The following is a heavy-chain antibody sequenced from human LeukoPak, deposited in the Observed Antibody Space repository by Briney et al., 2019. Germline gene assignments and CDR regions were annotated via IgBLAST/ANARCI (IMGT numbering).Heavy chain of an antibody. CDR1: GFTFSSYA. CDR2: ISYDGSNK. CDR3: AKGQAASDY. J-gene: IGHJ4*02. Sequence: PGGSLRLSCAASGFTFSSYAMHWVRQAPGKGLEWVAVISYDGSNKYYADSVKGRFTISRDNSKNTLYRQMNSLRAEDTAVYYCAKGQAASDYWGQGTLVTVSS. D-gene: IGHD6-13*01. V-gene: IGHV3-30-3*01.